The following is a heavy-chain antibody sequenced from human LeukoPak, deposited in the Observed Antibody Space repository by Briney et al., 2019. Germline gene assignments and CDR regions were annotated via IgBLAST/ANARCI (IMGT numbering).Heavy chain of an antibody. J-gene: IGHJ5*02. D-gene: IGHD3-10*01. CDR1: GYSFTSYW. CDR2: IYPGDSDT. CDR3: ARTGTLSDKSWFDP. Sequence: GESLKISCKGSGYSFTSYWIGWGRQIAGKGLEWMGIIYPGDSDTRYSPSFQGQVTISADKSISTAYLQWSSLKASDTAMYYCARTGTLSDKSWFDPWGQGTLVTVSS. V-gene: IGHV5-51*01.